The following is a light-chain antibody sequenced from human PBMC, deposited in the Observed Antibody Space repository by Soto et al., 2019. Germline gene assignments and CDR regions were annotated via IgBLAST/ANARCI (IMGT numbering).Light chain of an antibody. J-gene: IGKJ1*01. CDR1: QSVRSN. V-gene: IGKV3-15*01. Sequence: EIVMTQSPATLSVSPGERATLSCRASQSVRSNLAWYQQKPGQAPRLLIYGASTRATGIPARFSGSGSGPEFTLTISSLQSEDYAFYYCHQYNNWPPWTFGQGTKVEIK. CDR3: HQYNNWPPWT. CDR2: GAS.